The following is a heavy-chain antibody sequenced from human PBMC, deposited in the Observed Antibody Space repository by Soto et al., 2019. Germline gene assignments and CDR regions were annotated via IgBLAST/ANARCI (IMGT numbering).Heavy chain of an antibody. CDR3: AKSPYAAGSFSPSALDY. CDR1: GFPFSTYA. CDR2: ISGSGDNT. J-gene: IGHJ4*02. D-gene: IGHD3-10*01. Sequence: GSLRLSCAASGFPFSTYAMTWVRQAPGKGLEWVSAISGSGDNTYYADPVKGRFTISRDNSKNTLFVQMNSLRVEDTAVYYCAKSPYAAGSFSPSALDYWGQGTLVTVSS. V-gene: IGHV3-23*01.